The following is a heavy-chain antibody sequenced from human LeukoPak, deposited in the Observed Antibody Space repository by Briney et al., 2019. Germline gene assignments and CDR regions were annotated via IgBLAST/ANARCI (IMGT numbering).Heavy chain of an antibody. CDR2: INHSGST. D-gene: IGHD5-12*01. CDR1: GGSFSGYY. CDR3: ASEGERWLQNPGY. Sequence: SETLSLTCAVYGGSFSGYYWSWIRQPPGKGLEWIGEINHSGSTNYNPSLKSRVTISVDTSKNQFSLKLSSVTAADTAVYYCASEGERWLQNPGYWGQGTLVTVSS. V-gene: IGHV4-34*01. J-gene: IGHJ4*02.